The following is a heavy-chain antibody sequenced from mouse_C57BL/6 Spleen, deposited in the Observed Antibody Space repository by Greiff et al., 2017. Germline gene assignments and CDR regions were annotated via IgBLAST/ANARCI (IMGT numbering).Heavy chain of an antibody. J-gene: IGHJ2*01. Sequence: EVKLVESGGGLVKPGGSLKLSCAASGFTFSSYTMSCVRQTPEKRLEWVATISGGGGNTYYPDSVKGRFTISRDNAKNTLYLQMSSLRSEDTALYYCARHEAGTVDYWGQGTTLTVSS. D-gene: IGHD4-1*01. CDR3: ARHEAGTVDY. CDR1: GFTFSSYT. V-gene: IGHV5-9*01. CDR2: ISGGGGNT.